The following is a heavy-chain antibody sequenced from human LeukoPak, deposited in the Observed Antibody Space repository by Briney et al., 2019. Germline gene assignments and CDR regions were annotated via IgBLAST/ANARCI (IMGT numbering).Heavy chain of an antibody. CDR1: GGSIYGYY. Sequence: SESLSLTCTVSGGSIYGYYWSFVRQPPGKGLEWIAYIYYSGSTSFNPSLKSRVSISIDPPKNQFSLNLSSVTAADTAVYYCTAVTTSGDWYFDLWGRGTLVTVSS. D-gene: IGHD4-17*01. CDR3: TAVTTSGDWYFDL. CDR2: IYYSGST. J-gene: IGHJ2*01. V-gene: IGHV4-59*08.